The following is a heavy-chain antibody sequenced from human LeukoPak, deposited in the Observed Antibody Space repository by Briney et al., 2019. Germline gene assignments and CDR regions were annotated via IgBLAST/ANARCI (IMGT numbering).Heavy chain of an antibody. V-gene: IGHV3-7*03. CDR3: ATYSGAHHKTFDD. Sequence: PGGSLRLSCAASGFTFSTYAMSWVRQAPGKGLEWVANIKQDESEKDYVDSVKGRFTISRDNAKNSLYLQMSSLRAEDTAVYYCATYSGAHHKTFDDWGQGTLVTVSS. CDR2: IKQDESEK. J-gene: IGHJ4*02. CDR1: GFTFSTYA. D-gene: IGHD1-26*01.